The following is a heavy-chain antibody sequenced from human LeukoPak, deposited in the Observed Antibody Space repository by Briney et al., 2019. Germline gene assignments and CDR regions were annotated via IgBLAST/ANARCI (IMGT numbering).Heavy chain of an antibody. CDR3: ARRWLQLDYFDY. D-gene: IGHD5-24*01. V-gene: IGHV3-30*02. J-gene: IGHJ4*02. CDR2: MRYDGSNK. Sequence: GGSLRLSCAASGFTFSSYGMHWVRQAPGKGLEWVAFMRYDGSNKYYADSVKGRFTISRDNSKNTLYLQMNSLRAEDTAVYYCARRWLQLDYFDYWGQGTLVTVSS. CDR1: GFTFSSYG.